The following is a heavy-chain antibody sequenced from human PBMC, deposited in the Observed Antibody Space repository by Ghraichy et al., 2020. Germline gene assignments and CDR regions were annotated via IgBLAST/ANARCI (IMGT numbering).Heavy chain of an antibody. CDR3: ARFVYSSSHFDC. CDR2: INPNSGAT. V-gene: IGHV1-2*06. J-gene: IGHJ4*02. D-gene: IGHD6-6*01. CDR1: GYTLTGYY. Sequence: ASVKVSCKATGYTLTGYYMNWVRQAPGQGLEWMGRINPNSGATKNAQKFQGRVTITRDTSISTAHMELSSLRSDATPVYYCARFVYSSSHFDCWGQGTLVTVSS.